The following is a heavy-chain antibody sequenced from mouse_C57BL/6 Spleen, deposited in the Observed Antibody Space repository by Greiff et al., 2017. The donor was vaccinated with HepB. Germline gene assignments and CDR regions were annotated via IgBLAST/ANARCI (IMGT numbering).Heavy chain of an antibody. Sequence: VQLQQSGAELVKPGASVKLSCKASGYTFTSYWMHWVKQRPGQGLEWIGMIHPNSGSTNYNEKFKSKATLTVDKSSSTAYMQLSSLTSEDSAVYYCARRGGYGYAMDYWGQGTSVTVSS. CDR1: GYTFTSYW. J-gene: IGHJ4*01. CDR2: IHPNSGST. V-gene: IGHV1-64*01. D-gene: IGHD1-1*02. CDR3: ARRGGYGYAMDY.